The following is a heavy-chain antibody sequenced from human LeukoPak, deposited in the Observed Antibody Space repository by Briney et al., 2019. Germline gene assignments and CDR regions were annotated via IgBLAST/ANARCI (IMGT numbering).Heavy chain of an antibody. J-gene: IGHJ4*02. D-gene: IGHD3-10*01. CDR3: AREGLWFGELINY. V-gene: IGHV3-7*01. Sequence: GGSLRLSCAASGFTSSSYWMSWVRQAPGKGLEWVANIKQDGSEKYSVDSVRGRFTISRDNAKNSLYLQMNSLRAEDTAVYYCAREGLWFGELINYWGQGTLVTVSS. CDR2: IKQDGSEK. CDR1: GFTSSSYW.